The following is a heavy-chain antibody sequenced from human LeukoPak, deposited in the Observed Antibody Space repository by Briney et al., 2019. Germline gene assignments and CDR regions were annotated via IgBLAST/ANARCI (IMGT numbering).Heavy chain of an antibody. Sequence: ASVKVSCKASGYTFTSYGISWVRQAPGQGLEWMGWISTYNGNTNYAQKLQGRVTMTTDTSTSTAYMELRSLRSDDTAVYYCVRDQVWSTRNTYYYGMDVWGQGTTVTVSS. V-gene: IGHV1-18*01. CDR1: GYTFTSYG. CDR2: ISTYNGNT. CDR3: VRDQVWSTRNTYYYGMDV. D-gene: IGHD2-2*01. J-gene: IGHJ6*02.